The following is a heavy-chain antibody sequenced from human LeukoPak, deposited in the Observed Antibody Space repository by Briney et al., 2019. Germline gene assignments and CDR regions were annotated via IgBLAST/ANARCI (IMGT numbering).Heavy chain of an antibody. J-gene: IGHJ5*02. D-gene: IGHD3-22*01. CDR3: ARGGSNGYNWFDP. CDR1: GFTFSDYY. Sequence: GGSLRLSCAASGFTFSDYYMSWIRQAPGKGLEWVSYISGTGNTKYYADSVKGRFTISRDNTKSSLSLQMNSLTAGDTAFYYCARGGSNGYNWFDPWGQGTLVTVSS. CDR2: ISGTGNTK. V-gene: IGHV3-11*01.